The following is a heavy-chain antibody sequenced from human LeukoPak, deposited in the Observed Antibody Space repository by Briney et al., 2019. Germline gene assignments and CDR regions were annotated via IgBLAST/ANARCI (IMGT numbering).Heavy chain of an antibody. CDR3: ARARPWDSSRSYYFGMDV. CDR1: GFTFSSYA. Sequence: GGSLRLSCEASGFTFSSYAIRWVRQAPGAGLEWVSSIPGSGGATYYADSVRGRFSISRDSSKNTVYLQMNSLRDEDTAVYYCARARPWDSSRSYYFGMDVWGHGTTVTVSS. V-gene: IGHV3-23*01. D-gene: IGHD3-22*01. J-gene: IGHJ6*02. CDR2: IPGSGGAT.